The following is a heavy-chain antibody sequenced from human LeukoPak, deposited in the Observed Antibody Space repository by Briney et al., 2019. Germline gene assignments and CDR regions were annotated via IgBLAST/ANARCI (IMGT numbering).Heavy chain of an antibody. Sequence: ASVNVSCKASGYTFTSYGLNWVRQAPGQGLEWMGWINTNTGNPTYAQGFTGRFVFSLDTSVSTAYLQISSLKAEDTAVYYCARSVTPQYFQHWGQGTLVTVSS. J-gene: IGHJ1*01. D-gene: IGHD4-17*01. V-gene: IGHV7-4-1*02. CDR2: INTNTGNP. CDR1: GYTFTSYG. CDR3: ARSVTPQYFQH.